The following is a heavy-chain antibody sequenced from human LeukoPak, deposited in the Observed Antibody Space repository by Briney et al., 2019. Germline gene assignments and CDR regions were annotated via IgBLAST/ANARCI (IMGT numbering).Heavy chain of an antibody. CDR3: ARDKLTVTSAYYYYGMDV. CDR2: IYTSGST. D-gene: IGHD4-17*01. CDR1: GGSLSSYY. J-gene: IGHJ6*02. V-gene: IGHV4-4*07. Sequence: AETLSLTCTVSGGSLSSYYWSWIRQPAGKGLEWIGRIYTSGSTNYNPSLKSRVTMSVDTSKNQFSLKLSSVTAADTAVYYCARDKLTVTSAYYYYGMDVWGQGTTVTVSS.